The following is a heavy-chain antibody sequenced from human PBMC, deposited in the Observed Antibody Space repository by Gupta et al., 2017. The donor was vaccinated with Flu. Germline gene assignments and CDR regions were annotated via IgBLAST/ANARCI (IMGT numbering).Heavy chain of an antibody. Sequence: RQAPGKGLEWVAVISYDGSNKYYADSVKGRFTISRDNPKNTLYLQMNSLRAEDTAVYYCAKDGGGTFPTFDYWGQGTLVTVSS. CDR2: ISYDGSNK. D-gene: IGHD3-16*01. J-gene: IGHJ4*02. CDR3: AKDGGGTFPTFDY. V-gene: IGHV3-30*18.